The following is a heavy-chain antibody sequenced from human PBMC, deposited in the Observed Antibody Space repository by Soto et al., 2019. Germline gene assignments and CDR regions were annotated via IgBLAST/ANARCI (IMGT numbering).Heavy chain of an antibody. D-gene: IGHD1-26*01. V-gene: IGHV5-51*01. CDR3: ARVGVERQFPYYFDF. J-gene: IGHJ4*02. Sequence: EVQLVQSGAEVKKAGESLRISCKGSGYSFNTYYIAWVRQVPGKGLEWMGVIYPDDSDAKYSPSFQGHITISAAKSINTASLQWNSLRAADSATYYCARVGVERQFPYYFDFWGQGTLVAVSS. CDR1: GYSFNTYY. CDR2: IYPDDSDA.